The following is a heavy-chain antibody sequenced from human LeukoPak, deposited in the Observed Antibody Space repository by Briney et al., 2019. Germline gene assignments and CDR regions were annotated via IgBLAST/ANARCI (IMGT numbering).Heavy chain of an antibody. CDR3: ARDREMDTAMVPAY. J-gene: IGHJ4*02. CDR1: GYTFTGYY. V-gene: IGHV1-2*02. D-gene: IGHD5-18*01. Sequence: ASVKVSCKASGYTFTGYYMHWVRQAPGQGLEWMGWINPNSGGTNYAQKFQGRVTMTRDTSISTAYMELRSLRSDDTAVYYCARDREMDTAMVPAYWGQGTLVTVSS. CDR2: INPNSGGT.